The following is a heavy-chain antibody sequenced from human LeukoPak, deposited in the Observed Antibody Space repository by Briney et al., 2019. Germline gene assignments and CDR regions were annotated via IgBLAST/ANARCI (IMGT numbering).Heavy chain of an antibody. V-gene: IGHV1-2*02. CDR1: GYTFTGYY. CDR2: INPNSGGT. Sequence: GASVKVSCKASGYTFTGYYMHWVRQAPGQGLEWMGWINPNSGGTNYAQKFQGRVTMTRDTSISTAYIELSRLRSDDPAVYYCARASREYCSSTSCYVNWFDPWGQGTLVTVSS. J-gene: IGHJ5*02. CDR3: ARASREYCSSTSCYVNWFDP. D-gene: IGHD2-2*01.